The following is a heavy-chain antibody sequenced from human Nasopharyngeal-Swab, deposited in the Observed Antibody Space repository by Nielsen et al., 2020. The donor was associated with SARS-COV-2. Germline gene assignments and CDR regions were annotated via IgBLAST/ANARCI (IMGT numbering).Heavy chain of an antibody. J-gene: IGHJ3*02. CDR2: ISSSSSTI. V-gene: IGHV3-48*04. D-gene: IGHD3-22*01. Sequence: VRQAPGKGLEGDSYISSSSSTIYYADSVKGRFTISRDNAKNSLYLQMNSLRAEDTAVYYCARVNLYDNDSSGYYSEAFDIWGQGTMVTVSS. CDR3: ARVNLYDNDSSGYYSEAFDI.